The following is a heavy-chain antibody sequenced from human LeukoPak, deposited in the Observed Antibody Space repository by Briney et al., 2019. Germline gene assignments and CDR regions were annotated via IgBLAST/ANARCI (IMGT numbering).Heavy chain of an antibody. CDR1: GGSISSGSYY. CDR2: IYTSGST. CDR3: ARMVRGGYYFDY. V-gene: IGHV4-61*02. D-gene: IGHD3-10*01. J-gene: IGHJ4*02. Sequence: PSETLSLTCTVSGGSISSGSYYWSWIRQPAGKGLEWIGRIYTSGSTNYNPSLKSRVTMSVDTSKNQFSLKLSSVTAADTAVYYCARMVRGGYYFDYWGQGTLVTVSS.